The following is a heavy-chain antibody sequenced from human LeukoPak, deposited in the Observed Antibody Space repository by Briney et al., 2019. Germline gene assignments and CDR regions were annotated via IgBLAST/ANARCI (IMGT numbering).Heavy chain of an antibody. CDR3: ARHYRQYDFWSGYSFTDVDY. Sequence: SETLSLTCTVSGGSISSSSYYWGWIRQPPGKGLEWIGSIYYSGSTYYNPSLKSRVTISVDTSKNQSSLKLSSVTAADTAVYYCARHYRQYDFWSGYSFTDVDYWGQGTLVTVSS. J-gene: IGHJ4*02. V-gene: IGHV4-39*01. D-gene: IGHD3-3*01. CDR1: GGSISSSSYY. CDR2: IYYSGST.